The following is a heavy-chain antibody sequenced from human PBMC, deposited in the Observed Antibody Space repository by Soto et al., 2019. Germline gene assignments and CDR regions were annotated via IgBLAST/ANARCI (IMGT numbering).Heavy chain of an antibody. Sequence: LRLSCAASGFTFSTYAMSWVRQAPGKGLAWVSAISGSVASTYYADSVKGRFTISRDNSKNTLYLQINSLRAEDTAVYFCAKAPNSGWAYYSYGMDVWGQGTTVTVSS. CDR3: AKAPNSGWAYYSYGMDV. CDR2: ISGSVAST. D-gene: IGHD6-19*01. J-gene: IGHJ6*02. V-gene: IGHV3-23*01. CDR1: GFTFSTYA.